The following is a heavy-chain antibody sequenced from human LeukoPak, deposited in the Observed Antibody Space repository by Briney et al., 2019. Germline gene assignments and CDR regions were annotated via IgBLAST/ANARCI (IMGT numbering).Heavy chain of an antibody. Sequence: ASVKVSCKASGGTFSSYAISWVRQAPGQGLEWMGGIIPIFGTANYAQKFQGRVTITTDESTSTAYMELSSLRSEDTAVYYCASPAHYYDSGGYFSYWGQGTLVTVSS. J-gene: IGHJ4*02. V-gene: IGHV1-69*05. CDR2: IIPIFGTA. CDR1: GGTFSSYA. CDR3: ASPAHYYDSGGYFSY. D-gene: IGHD3-22*01.